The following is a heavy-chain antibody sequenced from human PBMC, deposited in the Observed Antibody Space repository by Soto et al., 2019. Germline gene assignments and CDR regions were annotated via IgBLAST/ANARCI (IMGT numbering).Heavy chain of an antibody. CDR3: ARVGTEHGMDV. V-gene: IGHV3-53*01. D-gene: IGHD1-26*01. Sequence: GGSLRLSCAASGFTVSSNYMSWVRQAPGKGLEWVSVIYSGGSTYYADSVKGRFAISRDNSKNTLYLQMNSLRAEDTAVYYCARVGTEHGMDVWGQGTTVTVSS. CDR1: GFTVSSNY. J-gene: IGHJ6*02. CDR2: IYSGGST.